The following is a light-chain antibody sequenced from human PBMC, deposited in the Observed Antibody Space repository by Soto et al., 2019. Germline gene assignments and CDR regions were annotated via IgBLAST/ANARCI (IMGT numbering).Light chain of an antibody. CDR1: QYINNY. V-gene: IGKV1-39*01. J-gene: IGKJ2*01. CDR3: QQSYSTPPYT. Sequence: DIQMTQSPSSLSTSVVDRVTITCRASQYINNYLNWYQQKPGKAPKLLIFAAYNLQSGVPSRFSGSGSGTDFTLTISSLQPEDFATYYCQQSYSTPPYTFGQGTKLDMK. CDR2: AAY.